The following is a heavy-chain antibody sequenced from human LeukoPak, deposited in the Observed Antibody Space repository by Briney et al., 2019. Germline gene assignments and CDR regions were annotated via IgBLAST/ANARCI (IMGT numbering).Heavy chain of an antibody. CDR1: GFTFSSYA. CDR3: AKGYDFWSGNGMDV. D-gene: IGHD3-3*01. V-gene: IGHV3-23*01. CDR2: ISGGGGST. Sequence: GGSLRLSCAASGFTFSSYAMSWVRQAPGKGLEWVSAISGGGGSTYYADSVKGRFTISRDNSESTLYLQMNSLRAEDTAAYYCAKGYDFWSGNGMDVWGQGTTVTVSS. J-gene: IGHJ6*02.